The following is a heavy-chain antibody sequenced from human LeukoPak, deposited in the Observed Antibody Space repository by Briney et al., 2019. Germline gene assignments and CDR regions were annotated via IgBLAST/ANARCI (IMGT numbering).Heavy chain of an antibody. J-gene: IGHJ2*01. CDR3: ARVTREAARYWYFDL. D-gene: IGHD6-6*01. CDR1: GFTFSSYG. CDR2: IYYSGST. V-gene: IGHV4-59*01. Sequence: TGGSLRFSCAASGFTFSSYGMHWVRQPPGKGLEWIGTIYYSGSTYYNPSLKSRVTISLDTSKNQFSLNLSSLTAADTAVYFCARVTREAARYWYFDLWGRGTLVTVSS.